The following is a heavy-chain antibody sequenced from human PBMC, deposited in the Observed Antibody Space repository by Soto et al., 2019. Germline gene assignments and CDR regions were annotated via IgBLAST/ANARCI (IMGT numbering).Heavy chain of an antibody. CDR1: GGSISSGGYY. J-gene: IGHJ5*02. CDR3: ARSSRHDYGDYGSNSNWFDP. V-gene: IGHV4-31*03. D-gene: IGHD4-17*01. Sequence: LSLTCTVSGGSISSGGYYWSWIRQHPGKGLEWIGYIYYSGSTYYNPSLKSRVTISVDTSKNQFSLKLSSVTAADTAVYYCARSSRHDYGDYGSNSNWFDPWGQGTLVTVSS. CDR2: IYYSGST.